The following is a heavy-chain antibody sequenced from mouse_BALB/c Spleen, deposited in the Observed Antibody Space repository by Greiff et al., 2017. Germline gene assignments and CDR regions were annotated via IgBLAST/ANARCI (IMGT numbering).Heavy chain of an antibody. CDR3: ARDSRDGYYLDY. J-gene: IGHJ2*01. V-gene: IGHV2-9*02. CDR1: GFSLTSYG. CDR2: IWAGGST. D-gene: IGHD2-3*01. Sequence: VKLVESGPGLVAPSQSLSITCTVSGFSLTSYGVHWVRQPPGKGLEWLGVIWAGGSTNYNSALMSRLSISKDNSKSQVFLKMNSLQTDDTAMYYCARDSRDGYYLDYWGQGTTLTVSS.